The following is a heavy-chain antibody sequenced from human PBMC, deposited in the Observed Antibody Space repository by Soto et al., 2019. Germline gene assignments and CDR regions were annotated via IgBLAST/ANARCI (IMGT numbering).Heavy chain of an antibody. CDR2: IDPSDSYT. D-gene: IGHD3-22*01. Sequence: GESLKISCKGSGYSFTSYWINWVRQMPGKGLEWMGRIDPSDSYTNYSPSFQGHVTISADKSISTAYLQWSSLKASDTAMYYCARYYDSRGNYPGALDVWGHGTMVTVSS. J-gene: IGHJ3*01. CDR3: ARYYDSRGNYPGALDV. V-gene: IGHV5-10-1*01. CDR1: GYSFTSYW.